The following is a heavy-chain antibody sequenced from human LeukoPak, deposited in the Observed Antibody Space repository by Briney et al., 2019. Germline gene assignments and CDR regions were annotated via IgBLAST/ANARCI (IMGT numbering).Heavy chain of an antibody. CDR1: GGSFSGYF. V-gene: IGHV4-34*01. D-gene: IGHD6-19*01. CDR3: ARLAAVAGTDY. Sequence: PSETLSLTCAVSGGSFSGYFWSWVRQPPGKGVEWIGEINHSGSTNYNPSLKSRVTISVDTSKNQFSLKLSSVTAADTAVYYCARLAAVAGTDYWGQGTLVTVSS. J-gene: IGHJ4*02. CDR2: INHSGST.